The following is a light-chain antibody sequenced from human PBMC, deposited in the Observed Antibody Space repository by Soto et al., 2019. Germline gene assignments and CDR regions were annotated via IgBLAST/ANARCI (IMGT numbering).Light chain of an antibody. Sequence: DIQMTQSPSSLSASLGDRVTITCRASQGIGKNLAWYQQRPGKVPQLLMYAASTLHSGVPSRFSGSGSGTDFTLTISSLQPEDVATYYCRNYNSVPPLTFGGGTKVEIK. CDR3: RNYNSVPPLT. J-gene: IGKJ4*01. CDR1: QGIGKN. CDR2: AAS. V-gene: IGKV1-27*01.